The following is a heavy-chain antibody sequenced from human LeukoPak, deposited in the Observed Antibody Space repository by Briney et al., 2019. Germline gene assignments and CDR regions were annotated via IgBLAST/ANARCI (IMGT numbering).Heavy chain of an antibody. Sequence: WETLSLTCAVYGGSFSGYYWSWIRQPPGKGLEWIGEINHSGSTNYNPSLKSRVTISVDTSKNQFSLKLSSVTAADTAVYYCATMVRGVLVYFDYWGQGTLVTVSS. CDR1: GGSFSGYY. CDR2: INHSGST. D-gene: IGHD3-10*01. V-gene: IGHV4-34*01. J-gene: IGHJ4*02. CDR3: ATMVRGVLVYFDY.